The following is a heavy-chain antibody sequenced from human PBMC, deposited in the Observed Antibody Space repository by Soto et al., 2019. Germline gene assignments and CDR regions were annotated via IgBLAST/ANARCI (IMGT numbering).Heavy chain of an antibody. CDR3: ARGYGYCSSTSCYAAANYYYYYGMDA. D-gene: IGHD2-2*03. V-gene: IGHV1-69*01. J-gene: IGHJ6*02. CDR1: GGTFSSYA. Sequence: QVQLVQSGAEVKKPGSSVKVSCKASGGTFSSYAISWVRQAPGQGLEWMGGIIPIFGTANYAQKFQGRVTITADESTSTAYMELSSLRSEDTAVYYCARGYGYCSSTSCYAAANYYYYYGMDAWGQGTTVTVSS. CDR2: IIPIFGTA.